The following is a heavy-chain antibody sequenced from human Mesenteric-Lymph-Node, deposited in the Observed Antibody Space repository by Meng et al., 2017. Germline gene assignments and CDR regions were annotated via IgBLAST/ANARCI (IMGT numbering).Heavy chain of an antibody. CDR1: GYTFTGYY. V-gene: IGHV1-2*02. Sequence: ASVKVSCKASGYTFTGYYMHWVRQAPGQGLEWMGWINPNSGGTNYAQKFQGRVTMTRDTSISTAYMGLSRLRSDDTAVYYCAALYYGPRDWFDPWGQGTLVTVSS. CDR2: INPNSGGT. D-gene: IGHD4-17*01. CDR3: AALYYGPRDWFDP. J-gene: IGHJ5*02.